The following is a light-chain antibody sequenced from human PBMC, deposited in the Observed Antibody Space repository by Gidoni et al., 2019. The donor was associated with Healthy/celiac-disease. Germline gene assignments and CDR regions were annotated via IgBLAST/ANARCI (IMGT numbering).Light chain of an antibody. CDR1: QSVSSSY. CDR3: QQYGSSPQT. J-gene: IGKJ2*01. V-gene: IGKV3-20*01. Sequence: EIVLTQSPGTLSLSPGERATLSCRASQSVSSSYLAWYQQKPGQAPRLLIYGASSRATGIPDSRLEPEDFAVYYCQQYGSSPQTFGQGTKLEIK. CDR2: GAS.